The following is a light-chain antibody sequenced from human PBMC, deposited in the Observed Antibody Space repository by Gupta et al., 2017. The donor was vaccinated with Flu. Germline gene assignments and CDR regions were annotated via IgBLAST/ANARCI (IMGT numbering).Light chain of an antibody. CDR2: WAS. Sequence: DIVVTQSPAFLAVSLGERATISCRSSQNVLYNSNKKNYLAWYQQKAGQPPHLLIAWASTRASGVTDRFSGSGSGTDFTLTISSRQAEDVAVYYCQQEYDNPNTFGQGTKMEIK. V-gene: IGKV4-1*01. CDR3: QQEYDNPNT. J-gene: IGKJ2*01. CDR1: QNVLYNSNKKNY.